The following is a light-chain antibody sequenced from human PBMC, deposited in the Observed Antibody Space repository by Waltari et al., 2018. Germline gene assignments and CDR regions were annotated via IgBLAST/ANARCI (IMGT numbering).Light chain of an antibody. CDR1: QSVSNY. J-gene: IGKJ5*01. CDR3: QQRKNWPPIT. V-gene: IGKV3-11*01. Sequence: EIVLTQSPATLSLSPGDRATLSCRASQSVSNYLAWYQQKPGQAPRLLIYDTSNRAPGIPARFSGSGSGTDFTLTISSLEPEDFAVYYCQQRKNWPPITFGQGTRLDIK. CDR2: DTS.